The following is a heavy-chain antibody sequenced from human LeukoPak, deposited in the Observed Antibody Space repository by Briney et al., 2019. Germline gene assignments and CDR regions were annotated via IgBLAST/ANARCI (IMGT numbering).Heavy chain of an antibody. CDR1: GGSVSNYY. J-gene: IGHJ5*02. V-gene: IGHV4-4*07. CDR2: IYTSGST. D-gene: IGHD3-10*01. CDR3: ARDSGTTGEVKFDP. Sequence: SETLSLTCTVSGGSVSNYYWSWIRQPAGKGLEWIGRIYTSGSTTYNPSLKSRLTISIDTSKNQFSLKLSSVTAADTAVYYCARDSGTTGEVKFDPWGQGTLVTVSS.